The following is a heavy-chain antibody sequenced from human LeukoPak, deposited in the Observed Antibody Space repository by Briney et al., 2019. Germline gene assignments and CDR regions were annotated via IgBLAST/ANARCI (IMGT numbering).Heavy chain of an antibody. V-gene: IGHV4-30-2*01. CDR3: ARGSSGYEKVFDY. CDR2: IYHSGST. CDR1: GGSISSGGDS. J-gene: IGHJ4*02. Sequence: SQTLSLTCAVSGGSISSGGDSWSWIRQPPGKGLEWIGYIYHSGSTYYNPPLKSRVTISVDRSKNQFSLKLSSVTAADTAVYYCARGSSGYEKVFDYWGQGTLVTVSS. D-gene: IGHD3-22*01.